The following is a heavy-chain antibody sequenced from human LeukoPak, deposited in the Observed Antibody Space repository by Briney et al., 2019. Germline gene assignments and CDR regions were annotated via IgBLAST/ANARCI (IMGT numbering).Heavy chain of an antibody. J-gene: IGHJ6*02. CDR2: ISSSSSYI. CDR1: GFTFRDYY. Sequence: GGSLRLSCVASGFTFRDYYMSWIRRAPGKGLEWVSYISSSSSYIDYADSVKGRFTISRDNAKNSLHLQMKSLRAEDTAVYYCARALEVRGVPYYGLDVWGQGTTVTVSS. V-gene: IGHV3-11*05. D-gene: IGHD2-8*02. CDR3: ARALEVRGVPYYGLDV.